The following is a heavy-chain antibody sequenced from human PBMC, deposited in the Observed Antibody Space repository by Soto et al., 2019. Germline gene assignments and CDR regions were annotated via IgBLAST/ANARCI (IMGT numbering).Heavy chain of an antibody. CDR3: ARDQDRVYDY. CDR1: GDHVSITSSG. CDR2: TDYRSKWYT. V-gene: IGHV6-1*01. J-gene: IGHJ4*02. D-gene: IGHD5-12*01. Sequence: LPFAIAGDHVSITSSGWYWIRQAPSRGLGWLGRTDYRSKWYTDYEVSVKSRITINADTSKNQFSLQLNSVTPEDTAVYYCARDQDRVYDYWGQGTLVTVSS.